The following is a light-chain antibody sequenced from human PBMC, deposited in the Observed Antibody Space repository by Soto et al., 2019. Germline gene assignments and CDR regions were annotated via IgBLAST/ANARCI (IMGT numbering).Light chain of an antibody. CDR3: MQAPHRPYT. J-gene: IGKJ2*01. Sequence: DVVMTQSPLSLPVTLGQPASISCTSSQTLTHSDGNIYLSWFQQRPGQSPRRLIYKVSNRDSGVPERFSGSGSGTDFTLKISRVEAEDVGVYYCMQAPHRPYTFGQGTKLEI. V-gene: IGKV2-30*02. CDR1: QTLTHSDGNIY. CDR2: KVS.